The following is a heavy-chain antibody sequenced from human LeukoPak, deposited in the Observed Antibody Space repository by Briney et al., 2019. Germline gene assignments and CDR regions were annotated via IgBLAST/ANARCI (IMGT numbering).Heavy chain of an antibody. CDR2: ISGRGVST. V-gene: IGHV3-23*01. Sequence: GGSLRLSCAASGFTFSSYGMSWVRQAPGKGLEWVSGISGRGVSTYYADSVKGRFTISRDNSKNTLYLQMNSLRAEDTAVYYCAKTVVVTTNPRAFDIWGQGTMVTVSS. CDR1: GFTFSSYG. J-gene: IGHJ3*02. D-gene: IGHD2-21*02. CDR3: AKTVVVTTNPRAFDI.